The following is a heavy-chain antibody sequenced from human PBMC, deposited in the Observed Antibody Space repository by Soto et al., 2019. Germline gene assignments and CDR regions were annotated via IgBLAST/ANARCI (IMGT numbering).Heavy chain of an antibody. CDR2: ISGSGGST. Sequence: EVQLLESGGGLVQPGGSLRLSCAASGFTFSSYAMSWVRQAPGKGLEWVSAISGSGGSTYYADSVKGRFTISRDNSKNTLYLQMNSLRAEDTAVYYCAKIAGYSSSWHYYYYGMDVWGQGTTVTVSS. J-gene: IGHJ6*02. CDR3: AKIAGYSSSWHYYYYGMDV. D-gene: IGHD6-13*01. V-gene: IGHV3-23*01. CDR1: GFTFSSYA.